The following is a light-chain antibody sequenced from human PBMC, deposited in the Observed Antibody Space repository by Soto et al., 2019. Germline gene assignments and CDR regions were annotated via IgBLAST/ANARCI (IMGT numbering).Light chain of an antibody. V-gene: IGKV1-5*03. CDR3: QQCNSYPPT. CDR2: KAS. J-gene: IGKJ1*01. CDR1: QSISSW. Sequence: DIQMTQSPSTLSASVGDIVTITCRASQSISSWLAWYQQKPGKAPKVLIYKASNLQSEVPARFSGSGSGTDFTLTISSLQPDDFATYYCQQCNSYPPTFGQGTTVDIK.